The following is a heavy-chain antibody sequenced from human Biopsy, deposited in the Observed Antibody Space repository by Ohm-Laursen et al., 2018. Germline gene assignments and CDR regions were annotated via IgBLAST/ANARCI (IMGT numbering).Heavy chain of an antibody. CDR2: IYYSGIT. CDR3: ARDDAVTVIRGLYY. V-gene: IGHV4-59*01. CDR1: GGSISSYY. D-gene: IGHD2-21*02. Sequence: TLSLTCSVSGGSISSYYWNWIRQPPGKGLEWIGYIYYSGITDYSPSLKSRVTISIDKSKNQFFLKLSSVTAEDTAVYYCARDDAVTVIRGLYYWGQGALVTVSS. J-gene: IGHJ4*02.